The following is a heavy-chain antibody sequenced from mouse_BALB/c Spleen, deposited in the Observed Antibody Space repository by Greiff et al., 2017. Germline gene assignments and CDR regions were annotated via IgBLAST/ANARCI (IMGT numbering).Heavy chain of an antibody. CDR3: ARDQGYYGGSGFAY. CDR1: GFSLTSYG. J-gene: IGHJ3*01. D-gene: IGHD1-1*01. V-gene: IGHV2-9*02. CDR2: IWAGGST. Sequence: QVQLKESGPGLVAPSQSLSITCTVSGFSLTSYGVHWVRQPPGKGLEWLGVIWAGGSTNYNSALMSRLSISKDNSKSQVFLKMNSLQTDDTAMYYGARDQGYYGGSGFAYWGQGTLVTVSA.